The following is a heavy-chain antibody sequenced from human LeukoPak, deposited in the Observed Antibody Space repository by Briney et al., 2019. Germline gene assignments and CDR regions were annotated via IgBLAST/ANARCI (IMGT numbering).Heavy chain of an antibody. CDR3: ARKVDCSGANCYSYLDF. J-gene: IGHJ4*02. V-gene: IGHV3-23*01. CDR1: GFTFSSTS. CDR2: TVGGGDGT. D-gene: IGHD2-15*01. Sequence: GGSLRLSCAASGFTFSSTSMSWVRQAPGKGLEWVAVTVGGGDGTYYADSVKGRFTISRDNSKNTLYLQMNSLRGEDTAVYYCARKVDCSGANCYSYLDFWGQGALVTVSS.